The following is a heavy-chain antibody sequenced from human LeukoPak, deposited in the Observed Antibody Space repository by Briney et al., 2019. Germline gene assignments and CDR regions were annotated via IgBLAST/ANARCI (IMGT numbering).Heavy chain of an antibody. V-gene: IGHV3-21*04. Sequence: PGGSLRLSCAASGFTFSAYGMNWVRQAPGKGLEWVSSINSSSSYKFYAASVKGRFTISRDNAKNSLYLQMNSLRAEDTAVYYCARDKQQLGLFDYWGQGTLVTVSS. CDR1: GFTFSAYG. CDR2: INSSSSYK. D-gene: IGHD6-13*01. CDR3: ARDKQQLGLFDY. J-gene: IGHJ4*02.